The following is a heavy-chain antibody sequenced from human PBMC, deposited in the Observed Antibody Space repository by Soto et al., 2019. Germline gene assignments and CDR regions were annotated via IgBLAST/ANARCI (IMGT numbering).Heavy chain of an antibody. CDR1: GGSISSYY. D-gene: IGHD6-19*01. CDR2: IYYSGST. J-gene: IGHJ4*02. Sequence: PSETLSLTCTASGGSISSYYWSWIRQPPGKGLEWIGYIYYSGSTNYNPSLKSRVTISVDTSKNQFSLKLSSVTAADTAVYYCARHRYSSGWYVIDFDYWGQGTLVTVSS. CDR3: ARHRYSSGWYVIDFDY. V-gene: IGHV4-59*08.